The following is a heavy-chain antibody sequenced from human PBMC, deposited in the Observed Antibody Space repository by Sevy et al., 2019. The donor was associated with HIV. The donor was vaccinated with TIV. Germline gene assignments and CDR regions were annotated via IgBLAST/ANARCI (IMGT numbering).Heavy chain of an antibody. J-gene: IGHJ6*02. D-gene: IGHD4-4*01. CDR3: ARSESVDYSIDYYYYYGMDV. CDR1: GGSISSYY. Sequence: SETLSLTCTVSGGSISSYYWSWIRQPAGKGLEWIGRIYTSGSTNYNPSLKSRVTMSVDTSKNQFSLKLSSVTAADTAVYYCARSESVDYSIDYYYYYGMDVWGQGTTVTVSS. CDR2: IYTSGST. V-gene: IGHV4-4*07.